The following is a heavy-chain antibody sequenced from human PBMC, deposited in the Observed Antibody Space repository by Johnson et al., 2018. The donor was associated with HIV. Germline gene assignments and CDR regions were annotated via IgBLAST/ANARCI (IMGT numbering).Heavy chain of an antibody. V-gene: IGHV3-7*01. Sequence: MLLVESGGGLVQPGGSLRLSCAASGFTFSSYWMSWVRQAPGKGLEWVANIKQDGSEKYYVDSVKGRFTISRDNAKNSLYLQMNSLRAEDTAVYYCAKDRSGSAGAFDIWGQGTMVTVSS. CDR1: GFTFSSYW. D-gene: IGHD1-26*01. CDR3: AKDRSGSAGAFDI. CDR2: IKQDGSEK. J-gene: IGHJ3*02.